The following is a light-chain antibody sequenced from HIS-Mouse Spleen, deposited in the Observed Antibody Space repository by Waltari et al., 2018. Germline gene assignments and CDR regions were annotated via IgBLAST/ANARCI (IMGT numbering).Light chain of an antibody. CDR2: YVS. J-gene: IGLJ1*01. CDR3: SSYTSSSTLV. CDR1: SSDVGGYNY. V-gene: IGLV2-14*03. Sequence: QSALPQPASVSGSPGQSLTISCPGPSSDVGGYNYVSWYQQHPGKAPKLMVYYVSNRPSWVSNRFSGSKSGNTASLTISGLQAEDEADYYCSSYTSSSTLVFGTGTKVTVL.